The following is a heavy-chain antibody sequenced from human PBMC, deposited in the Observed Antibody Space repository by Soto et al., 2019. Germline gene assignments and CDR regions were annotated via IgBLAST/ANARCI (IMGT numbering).Heavy chain of an antibody. CDR3: ARVLNYYDTDYHDY. CDR1: GGSISSGGYY. V-gene: IGHV4-31*03. CDR2: IYYSGST. D-gene: IGHD3-22*01. Sequence: SETLSLTCTVSGGSISSGGYYWSWIRQHPGKGLEWIGYIYYSGSTYYNPSLKSRVTISVDTSKNQFSLKLSSVTAADTAVYYCARVLNYYDTDYHDYWGQGTLVTVSS. J-gene: IGHJ4*02.